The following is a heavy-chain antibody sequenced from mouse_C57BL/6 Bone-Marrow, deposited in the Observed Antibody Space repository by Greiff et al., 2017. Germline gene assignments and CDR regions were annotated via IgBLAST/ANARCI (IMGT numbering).Heavy chain of an antibody. J-gene: IGHJ4*01. V-gene: IGHV3-6*01. CDR1: GYSITSGYY. CDR3: ARDRGDAMDY. CDR2: ISYDGSN. Sequence: DVKLQESGPGLVKPSQSLSLTCSVTGYSITSGYYWNWIRQFPGNKLEWMGYISYDGSNNYNPSLKNRISITRDTSKNQFFLKLNSVTTEDTATYYCARDRGDAMDYWGQGTSVTVSS.